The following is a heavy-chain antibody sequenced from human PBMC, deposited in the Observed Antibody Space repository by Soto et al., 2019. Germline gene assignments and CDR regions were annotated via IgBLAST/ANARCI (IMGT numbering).Heavy chain of an antibody. CDR1: GGSISSYY. V-gene: IGHV4-59*01. J-gene: IGHJ3*02. Sequence: SETLSLTCTVSGGSISSYYWSWTRQPPGKGLEWIGYIHYSGSTNYNPSLKSRVTISVDTSKNQFSLKLSSVTAADTAVYYCARGRVITFGGVIAHDAFDIWGQGTMVTVSS. CDR2: IHYSGST. CDR3: ARGRVITFGGVIAHDAFDI. D-gene: IGHD3-16*02.